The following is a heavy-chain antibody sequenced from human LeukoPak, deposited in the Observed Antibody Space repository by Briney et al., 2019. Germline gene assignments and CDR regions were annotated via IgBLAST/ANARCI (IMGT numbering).Heavy chain of an antibody. CDR3: VRGGESTWS. Sequence: PGGSLRLSCAGSGFPFSSYPISWVRQPPGKGLEWVSRINNDGSGTTYADSVKGRFTISRDDAKNTLYLQMNSLRAEDTAVYYCVRGGESTWSWGQGTLVTVSS. V-gene: IGHV3-74*01. CDR2: INNDGSGT. CDR1: GFPFSSYP. J-gene: IGHJ5*02. D-gene: IGHD2-15*01.